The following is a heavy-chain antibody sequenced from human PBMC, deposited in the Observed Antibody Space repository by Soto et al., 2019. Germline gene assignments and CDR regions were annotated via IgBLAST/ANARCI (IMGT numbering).Heavy chain of an antibody. J-gene: IGHJ4*02. CDR3: ASHTRSLKDSSGYYPLVDY. CDR2: IIPIFGTA. CDR1: GGTFSSYA. Sequence: SVKVSCKXSGGTFSSYAISWVRQAPGQGLAWMGGIIPIFGTANYAQKFQGRVTITADESTSTAYMELSSLRSEDTAVYYCASHTRSLKDSSGYYPLVDYWGQGTLVTVSS. V-gene: IGHV1-69*13. D-gene: IGHD3-22*01.